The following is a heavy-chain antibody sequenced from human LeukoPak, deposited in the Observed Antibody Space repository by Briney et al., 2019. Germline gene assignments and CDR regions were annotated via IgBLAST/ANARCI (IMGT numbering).Heavy chain of an antibody. CDR2: ISSSSSTI. CDR1: GFTFSSYS. D-gene: IGHD2-8*01. V-gene: IGHV3-48*01. CDR3: AREGHCTNGVCSPDY. J-gene: IGHJ4*02. Sequence: GGSLRLSCAASGFTFSSYSMNWVRQAPGKGLEWVSYISSSSSTIYYADSVKGRFTISRDNAKNSLYLQMNSLRAEDTAVYYWAREGHCTNGVCSPDYWGQGTLVTVSS.